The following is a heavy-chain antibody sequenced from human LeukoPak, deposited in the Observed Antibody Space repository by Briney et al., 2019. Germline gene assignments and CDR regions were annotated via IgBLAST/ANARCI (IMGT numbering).Heavy chain of an antibody. CDR1: GGTFSSYT. Sequence: SVKVSCKASGGTFSSYTISWVRQAPGQGLEWMGRIIPILGIANYAQKFQGRVTITADKSTSTAHMELSSLRSEDTAVYYCAKISTTGKRDFDYWGQGTLVTVSS. V-gene: IGHV1-69*02. CDR3: AKISTTGKRDFDY. CDR2: IIPILGIA. J-gene: IGHJ4*02. D-gene: IGHD1-1*01.